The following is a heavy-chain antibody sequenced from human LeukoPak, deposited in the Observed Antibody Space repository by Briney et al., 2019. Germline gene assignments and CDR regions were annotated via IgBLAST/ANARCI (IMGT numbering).Heavy chain of an antibody. CDR1: GFTFSSYA. J-gene: IGHJ6*02. CDR3: ARVVYYYGTDV. CDR2: ISGSGGST. V-gene: IGHV3-23*01. Sequence: PGGSLRLSCAASGFTFSSYAMSWVRRAPGKGLEWVSAISGSGGSTYYADSVKSRFTISRDNAKNSLYLQMNSLRAEDTAVYYCARVVYYYGTDVWGQGTTVTVSS.